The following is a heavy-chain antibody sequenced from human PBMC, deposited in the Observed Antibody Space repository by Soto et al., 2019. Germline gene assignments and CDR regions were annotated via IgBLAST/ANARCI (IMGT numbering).Heavy chain of an antibody. CDR2: IIPILGIA. J-gene: IGHJ6*02. V-gene: IGHV1-69*02. CDR3: ASQLLGYYYYYGMDV. D-gene: IGHD2-2*01. CDR1: GGTFSSYT. Sequence: QVQLVQSGAEVKKPGSSVKVSCKASGGTFSSYTISWVRQAPGQGLEWMGRIIPILGIANYAQKFQGRVTITADKSTRTAYMELSSLRSEDTAVYYCASQLLGYYYYYGMDVWGQGTTVTVSS.